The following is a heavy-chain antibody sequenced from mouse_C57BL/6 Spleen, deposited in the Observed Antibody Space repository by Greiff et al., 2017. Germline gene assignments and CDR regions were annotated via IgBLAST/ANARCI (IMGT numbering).Heavy chain of an antibody. CDR2: INPNNGGT. CDR1: GYTFTDYN. V-gene: IGHV1-18*01. J-gene: IGHJ4*01. CDR3: ARRGWGYAMDY. Sequence: VQLKESGPELVKPGASVKIPCKASGYTFTDYNMDWVKQSHGKSLEWIGDINPNNGGTIYNQKFKGKATLTVDKSSSTAYMELRSLTSEDTAVYYCARRGWGYAMDYWGQGTSVTVSS. D-gene: IGHD2-3*01.